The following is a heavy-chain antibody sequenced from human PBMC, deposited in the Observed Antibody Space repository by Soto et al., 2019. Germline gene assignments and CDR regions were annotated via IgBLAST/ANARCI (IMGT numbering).Heavy chain of an antibody. CDR2: ISLYSDGT. D-gene: IGHD2-2*01. Sequence: QVQLVQSGGEVKRPGASVKVSCKTSGYTFSNYGITWVRQAPGQPLEWLGWISLYSDGTNYAQKFQGRVSMTTDTSKTPAYMELRSLRSYVTAVYYCARVVPGAEAWFGPWGQGTLVTVSS. CDR1: GYTFSNYG. J-gene: IGHJ5*02. CDR3: ARVVPGAEAWFGP. V-gene: IGHV1-18*01.